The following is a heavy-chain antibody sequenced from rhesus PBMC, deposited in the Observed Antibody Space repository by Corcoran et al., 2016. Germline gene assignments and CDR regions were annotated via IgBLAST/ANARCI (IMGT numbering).Heavy chain of an antibody. CDR1: GSSISSGYG. CDR3: ARGGYYFDY. V-gene: IGHV4-127*01. D-gene: IGHD3-34*01. CDR2: IGGSSGST. J-gene: IGHJ4*01. Sequence: QVQLQESGPGLVKPSDTLSLTCAVSGSSISSGYGWRWIRQPPGKGLEWIGYIGGSSGSTNYNPYLKSRVTISKDTSKNQFSLKLSSVTAADTAVYYWARGGYYFDYWGQGVLVTVSS.